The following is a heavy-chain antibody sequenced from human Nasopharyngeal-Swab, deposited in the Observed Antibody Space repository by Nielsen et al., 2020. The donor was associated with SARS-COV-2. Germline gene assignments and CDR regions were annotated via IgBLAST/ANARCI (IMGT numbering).Heavy chain of an antibody. Sequence: GESLKISCKGSGYSFTSYWIGWVRQMPGKGLEWMGIINPGDSDTRYSPSFQGQVTISADKSISTAYLQWSSLKASDTAMYYCARRVGYCSGGSCYFDYWGQGTLVTVSS. CDR2: INPGDSDT. CDR1: GYSFTSYW. V-gene: IGHV5-51*01. D-gene: IGHD2-15*01. J-gene: IGHJ4*02. CDR3: ARRVGYCSGGSCYFDY.